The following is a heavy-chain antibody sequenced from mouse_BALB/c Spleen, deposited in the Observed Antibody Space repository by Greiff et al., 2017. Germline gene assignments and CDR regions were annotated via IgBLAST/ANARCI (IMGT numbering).Heavy chain of an antibody. J-gene: IGHJ4*01. CDR3: ARRYYGSSNGAMDY. CDR2: INPGSGGT. CDR1: GYAFTNYL. V-gene: IGHV1-54*03. Sequence: VQLQQSGAELVRPGTSVKVSCKASGYAFTNYLIEWVKQRPGQGLEWIGVINPGSGGTNYNEKFKGKATLTADKSSSTAYMQLISLTSDDSAVYFCARRYYGSSNGAMDYWGQGTSVTVSS. D-gene: IGHD1-1*01.